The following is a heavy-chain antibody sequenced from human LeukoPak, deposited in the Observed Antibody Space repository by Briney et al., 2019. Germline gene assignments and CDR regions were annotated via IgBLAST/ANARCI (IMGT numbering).Heavy chain of an antibody. CDR3: ASTGVTTNYYDTSGYDY. CDR2: ISSSSSYI. Sequence: PGGSLRLSCAASGFTFSSYSMNWVRQAPGKGLEQVSSISSSSSYIYYADSVKGRFTISRDNAKNSLYLQMNSLRAEDTAVYYCASTGVTTNYYDTSGYDYWGQGTLVTVSS. CDR1: GFTFSSYS. J-gene: IGHJ4*02. V-gene: IGHV3-21*01. D-gene: IGHD3-22*01.